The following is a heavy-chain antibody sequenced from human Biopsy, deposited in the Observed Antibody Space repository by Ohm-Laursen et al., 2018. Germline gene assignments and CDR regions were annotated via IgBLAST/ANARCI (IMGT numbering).Heavy chain of an antibody. Sequence: SVKVSCKASGGTFSSYSITWVRQAPGQGLEWMGWISAYNGHTKFARKFQDRVTMTTDTSTTTAYMDLRSLRSDDTAVYYCARDPHGEGRDYGSYFDYWGQGTLVTVSS. V-gene: IGHV1-18*01. J-gene: IGHJ4*02. CDR1: GGTFSSYS. CDR3: ARDPHGEGRDYGSYFDY. D-gene: IGHD4-17*01. CDR2: ISAYNGHT.